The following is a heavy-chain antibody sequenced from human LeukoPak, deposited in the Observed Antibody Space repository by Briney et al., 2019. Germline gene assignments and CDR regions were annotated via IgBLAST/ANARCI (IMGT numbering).Heavy chain of an antibody. Sequence: SETLSLTCTVSGGSISSSSYYWGWIRQPPGKGLEWIGSIYYSGSTYYNPSLKGRVTISVDTSKNQFSLKLSSVTVADTAVYYCSRLPIPYCSSTSCHASYFDYWGQGTLVTVSS. V-gene: IGHV4-39*01. CDR3: SRLPIPYCSSTSCHASYFDY. CDR1: GGSISSSSYY. J-gene: IGHJ4*02. CDR2: IYYSGST. D-gene: IGHD2-2*01.